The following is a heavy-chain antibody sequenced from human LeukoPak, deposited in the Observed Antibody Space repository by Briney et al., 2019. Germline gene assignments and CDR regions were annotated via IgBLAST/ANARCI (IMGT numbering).Heavy chain of an antibody. CDR1: GGTFSSYA. J-gene: IGHJ4*02. D-gene: IGHD5-12*01. V-gene: IGHV1-69*05. Sequence: SVKVSCKASGGTFSSYAISWVRQAPGQGLEWMGGIIPIFGTANYAQKFQGRVTITTDESTSTAYMELSSLRSEDTAVYYCASSGRGYSGYDSGFDYWGQGTLVAVSS. CDR2: IIPIFGTA. CDR3: ASSGRGYSGYDSGFDY.